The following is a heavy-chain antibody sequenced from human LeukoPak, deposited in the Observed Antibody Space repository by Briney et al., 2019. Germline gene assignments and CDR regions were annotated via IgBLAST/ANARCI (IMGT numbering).Heavy chain of an antibody. Sequence: SETLSLTCTVSGGSISGYYWSWIRQPPGKGLEWIGYIYYSGSTNYNPSLKSRVTISVDTSKNQFSLMLTSVTAADTAVYYCATQTSRGGATDYWGQGTLVTVSS. CDR1: GGSISGYY. V-gene: IGHV4-59*08. CDR2: IYYSGST. D-gene: IGHD1-26*01. CDR3: ATQTSRGGATDY. J-gene: IGHJ4*02.